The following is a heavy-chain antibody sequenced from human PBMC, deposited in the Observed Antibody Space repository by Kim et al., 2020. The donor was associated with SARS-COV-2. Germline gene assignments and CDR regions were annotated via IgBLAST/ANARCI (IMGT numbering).Heavy chain of an antibody. CDR3: ARDYGGSSPWYYYYGMDV. V-gene: IGHV3-21*01. Sequence: GGSLRLSCAASGFTFSSYSMNWVRQAPGKGLEWVSSISSSSSYIYYADSVKGRFTISRDNAKNSLYLQMNSLRAEDTAVYYCARDYGGSSPWYYYYGMDVWGQGTTVTVSS. J-gene: IGHJ6*02. CDR2: ISSSSSYI. CDR1: GFTFSSYS. D-gene: IGHD6-6*01.